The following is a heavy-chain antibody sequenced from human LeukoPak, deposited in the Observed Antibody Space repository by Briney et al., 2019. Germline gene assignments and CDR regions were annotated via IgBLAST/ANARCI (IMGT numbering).Heavy chain of an antibody. D-gene: IGHD3-16*02. Sequence: PGGSLRLSCAASGFTFSNHWMTWVRQAPGKGLEWVANIDQEGSEIYYVDSVRGRFIISRDNAKNSLYPQMNTLRAEDTAVYYCVRRYMATSAEDFDYWGQGTLVTVFS. J-gene: IGHJ4*02. V-gene: IGHV3-7*01. CDR1: GFTFSNHW. CDR2: IDQEGSEI. CDR3: VRRYMATSAEDFDY.